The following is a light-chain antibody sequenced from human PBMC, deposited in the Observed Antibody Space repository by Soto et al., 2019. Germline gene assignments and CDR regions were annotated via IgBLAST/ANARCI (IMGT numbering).Light chain of an antibody. J-gene: IGLJ1*01. V-gene: IGLV2-11*01. Sequence: QSALTQPRSLSGSPGQSVTISCTGPTIGAHSFVSWYQDRLDKVPQLLIYDVSQRPSGIPDRFSGSRSANTASLTISGLQADDAAAYYCCSYTGNKVFVFGTGTKVTVL. CDR1: TIGAHSF. CDR2: DVS. CDR3: CSYTGNKVFV.